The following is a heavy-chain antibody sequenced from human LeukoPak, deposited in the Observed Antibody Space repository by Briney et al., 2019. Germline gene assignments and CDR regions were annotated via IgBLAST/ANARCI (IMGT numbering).Heavy chain of an antibody. J-gene: IGHJ6*03. CDR3: AKGWGATYYCFMDV. V-gene: IGHV3-23*01. CDR2: ISGTGGTT. D-gene: IGHD1-26*01. CDR1: GFTFSSYA. Sequence: GGSLRLSCAASGFTFSSYAMSWVRQAPGKGLEWVSLISGTGGTTYYADSVKGRFTISRDNSKNTLYVQMNSLRAEDTAIYYCAKGWGATYYCFMDVWGKGTTVTVSS.